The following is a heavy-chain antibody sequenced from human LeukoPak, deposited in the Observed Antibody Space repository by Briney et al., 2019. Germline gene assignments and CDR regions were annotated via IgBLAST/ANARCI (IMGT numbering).Heavy chain of an antibody. CDR2: IYYSGST. Sequence: SETLSLTCTVSGGSISSYYWNWIRQPPGKGLEWIGYIYYSGSTNYNPSLKSRVTISVDTSKNQFSLKLSSVTAADTAVYYCARAGAARPTRVDYWGQGTLVTVSS. CDR1: GGSISSYY. D-gene: IGHD6-6*01. J-gene: IGHJ4*02. V-gene: IGHV4-59*01. CDR3: ARAGAARPTRVDY.